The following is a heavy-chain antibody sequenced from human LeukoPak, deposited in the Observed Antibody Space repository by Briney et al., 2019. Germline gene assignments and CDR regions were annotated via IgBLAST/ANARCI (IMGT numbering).Heavy chain of an antibody. CDR1: GYTFTSYA. Sequence: EASVKVSCKASGYTFTSYAMNWVRQAPGQGLEWMGWINTNTGNPTYAQGFTGRFVFSLDTSVSTAYLQISSLKAEDTAVYYRARVNGESSGWYGLAGQYYFDYWGQGTLVTVSS. V-gene: IGHV7-4-1*02. J-gene: IGHJ4*02. CDR2: INTNTGNP. CDR3: ARVNGESSGWYGLAGQYYFDY. D-gene: IGHD6-19*01.